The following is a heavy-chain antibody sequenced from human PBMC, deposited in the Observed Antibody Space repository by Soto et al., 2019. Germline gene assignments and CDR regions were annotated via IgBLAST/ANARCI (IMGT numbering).Heavy chain of an antibody. J-gene: IGHJ4*02. D-gene: IGHD6-19*01. Sequence: GGSLRLSCAASGFTFSSYAMSWVRQAPGKGLEWVSAISGSGGSTYYADSVKGRFTISRDNSKNTLYLQMNSLRAEDTAVYYCAKEVPESGYSSAPSYFDYWGQGTLVTVSS. CDR3: AKEVPESGYSSAPSYFDY. CDR2: ISGSGGST. CDR1: GFTFSSYA. V-gene: IGHV3-23*01.